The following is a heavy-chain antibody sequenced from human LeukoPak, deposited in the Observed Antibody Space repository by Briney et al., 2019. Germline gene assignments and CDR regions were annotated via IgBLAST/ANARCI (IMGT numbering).Heavy chain of an antibody. CDR2: IYYSGST. CDR1: GGSISSYY. J-gene: IGHJ4*02. CDR3: ASGSDYYGSGIIDY. Sequence: SETLSLTCTVSGGSISSYYWSWIRQPPGKGLEWIGYIYYSGSTNYNPSLKSRVTISVDTSKNQFSLKLSSVTAADTAVYYCASGSDYYGSGIIDYWGQGTLVTVSS. D-gene: IGHD3-10*01. V-gene: IGHV4-59*01.